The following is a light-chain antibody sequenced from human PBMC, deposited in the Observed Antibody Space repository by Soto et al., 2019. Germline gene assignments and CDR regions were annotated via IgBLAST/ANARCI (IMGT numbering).Light chain of an antibody. V-gene: IGKV1-9*01. CDR1: QGISSY. Sequence: DIQLTQSPSFLSASVGDRVTITCRASQGISSYLAWYQQKPGKAPKLLIYAASTVQSGVPSRFSGSGSGTEFTLTISSLQPEDFATYYCQQLNSYPLTFGGGPKVEIK. J-gene: IGKJ4*01. CDR2: AAS. CDR3: QQLNSYPLT.